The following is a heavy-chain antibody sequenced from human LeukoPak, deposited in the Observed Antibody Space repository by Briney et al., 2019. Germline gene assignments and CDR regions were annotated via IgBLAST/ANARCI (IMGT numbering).Heavy chain of an antibody. D-gene: IGHD3-3*01. CDR1: GGSISSYY. CDR3: ARDIDIGGFDP. J-gene: IGHJ5*02. Sequence: PSETLSLTCTVSGGSISSYYWSWIRQPPGKGLEWIGYIYYSGNTNYNPSLKSRVTISVDTSKNQFSLKLSSVTAADTAVYYCARDIDIGGFDPWGQGTLVTVSS. CDR2: IYYSGNT. V-gene: IGHV4-59*01.